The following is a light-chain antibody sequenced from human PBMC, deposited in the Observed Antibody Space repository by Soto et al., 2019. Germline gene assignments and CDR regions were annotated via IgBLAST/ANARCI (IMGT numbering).Light chain of an antibody. CDR3: CSYARGSTYD. Sequence: QSALTQPASVSGSPGQSITISCTGTSSDVGSYNLVSWYQQYPGKAPKLMIYEVTQRPSGVSNRFSGSKSGNTAPLTISGLQAEDEADYYCCSYARGSTYDFVTGTKVTDL. V-gene: IGLV2-23*02. J-gene: IGLJ1*01. CDR1: SSDVGSYNL. CDR2: EVT.